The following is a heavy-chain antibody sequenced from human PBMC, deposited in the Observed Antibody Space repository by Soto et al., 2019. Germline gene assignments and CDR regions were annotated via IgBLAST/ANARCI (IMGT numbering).Heavy chain of an antibody. CDR2: IYYDGSNK. V-gene: IGHV3-33*03. D-gene: IGHD1-20*01. CDR3: AIERWSTWNPREAVDI. CDR1: GFTFSNYG. Sequence: QVQLVESGGGVVQPGKSLRLSCAASGFTFSNYGMHWVRQAPGKGLEWVALIYYDGSNKFYTDSVKGRFTVSRDNSNNILYLQMNSLRAEDTAGYYCAIERWSTWNPREAVDIWGQGTVVTVSS. J-gene: IGHJ3*02.